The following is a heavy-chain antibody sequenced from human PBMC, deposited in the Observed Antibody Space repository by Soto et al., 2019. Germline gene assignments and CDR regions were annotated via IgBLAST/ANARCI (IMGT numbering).Heavy chain of an antibody. Sequence: GGSLRLSCAASGFTFSTYSMNWVRQAPGKGLEWVAVISYSGSVTYFGDSVKGRFTISRDNSQHTLFLQMSSLRAEDTAVYYCAKPSEPYRAPYYFDSWGQGTLVTVSS. V-gene: IGHV3-30*18. CDR2: ISYSGSVT. CDR3: AKPSEPYRAPYYFDS. D-gene: IGHD1-1*01. CDR1: GFTFSTYS. J-gene: IGHJ4*02.